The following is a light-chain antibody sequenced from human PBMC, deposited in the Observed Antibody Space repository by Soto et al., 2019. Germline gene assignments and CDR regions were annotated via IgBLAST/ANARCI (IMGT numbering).Light chain of an antibody. V-gene: IGKV1D-8*04. CDR3: QQYYSFPQT. CDR2: AAS. CDR1: QGISSS. Sequence: VIWMTQSPSLVSASIGDRVIISCRTSQGISSSLAWYQQKPGEAPELLIYAASTLQSGVPSRFRGSGSGTDFTLTISYLQSEDFATYYCQQYYSFPQTFGQGTKVEIK. J-gene: IGKJ1*01.